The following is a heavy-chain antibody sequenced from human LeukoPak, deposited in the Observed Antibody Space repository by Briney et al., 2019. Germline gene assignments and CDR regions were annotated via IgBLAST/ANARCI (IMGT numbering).Heavy chain of an antibody. CDR1: GGSISSGGYY. Sequence: SETLSLTCTVSGGSISSGGYYWSWIRQHPGKGLEWIGYIYYSGSTYYNPSLKSRVTISVDTSKNQFSLKLSSVTAADTAVYYCARSRLRSKYYFDYWGQGTLVTVSS. CDR3: ARSRLRSKYYFDY. CDR2: IYYSGST. D-gene: IGHD4-17*01. J-gene: IGHJ4*02. V-gene: IGHV4-31*03.